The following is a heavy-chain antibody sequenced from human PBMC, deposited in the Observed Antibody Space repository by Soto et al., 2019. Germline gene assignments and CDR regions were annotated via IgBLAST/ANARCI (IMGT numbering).Heavy chain of an antibody. CDR2: IKSKIVVGKT. J-gene: IGHJ4*02. V-gene: IGHV3-15*07. Sequence: GWSLSLSCAASGFTFSNAWMNWVRQAPGKGLEWVGRIKSKIVVGKTVYAAPVKGRFPISRYDSKNTLYLQMNSLKTEDTAFFYCPTGVRPIEDTISVEDYWGQGTLVTVSS. CDR1: GFTFSNAW. CDR3: PTGVRPIEDTISVEDY. D-gene: IGHD3-9*01.